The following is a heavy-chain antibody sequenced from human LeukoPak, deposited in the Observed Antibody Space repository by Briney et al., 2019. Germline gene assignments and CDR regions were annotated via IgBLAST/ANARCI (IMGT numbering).Heavy chain of an antibody. V-gene: IGHV3-15*01. CDR2: IKSKTDGGTT. Sequence: GGSLRLSCAASGFTFSNAWMSWVRQAPGKGLEWVGRIKSKTDGGTTDYVAPVKGRFTISRDDSKNTLYVQMNNLKTEDTAVYYCTTDLWFGEFGLDVWGQGTTVIVSS. CDR1: GFTFSNAW. J-gene: IGHJ6*02. CDR3: TTDLWFGEFGLDV. D-gene: IGHD3-10*01.